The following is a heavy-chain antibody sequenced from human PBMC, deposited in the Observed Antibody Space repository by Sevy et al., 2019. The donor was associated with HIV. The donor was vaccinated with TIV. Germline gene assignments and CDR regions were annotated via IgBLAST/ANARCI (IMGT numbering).Heavy chain of an antibody. V-gene: IGHV3-23*01. D-gene: IGHD2-8*01. CDR3: AKDYELGLASLMGLFGY. J-gene: IGHJ4*02. Sequence: GGSLRLSCVASGFTFSNYAMSWVRQAPGKGLEWVSAIRGGGGSTYYTDSVKGRFTISRDNSKNTVYLQMNSLRAEDTALYYCAKDYELGLASLMGLFGYWGQGTLVTDSS. CDR2: IRGGGGST. CDR1: GFTFSNYA.